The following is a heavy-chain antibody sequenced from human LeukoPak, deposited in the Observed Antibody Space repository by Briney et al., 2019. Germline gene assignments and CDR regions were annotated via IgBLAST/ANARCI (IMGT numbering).Heavy chain of an antibody. CDR1: GYTFTNYD. Sequence: ASVKVSCKASGYTFTNYDINWVRQATGQGLEWMGWMNPDSGNTGYAQKFQDRVTMTRNSSISTAYMELSSLRSEDTALHYCARDFWSGSNYWGQGTLVTVSS. CDR2: MNPDSGNT. J-gene: IGHJ4*02. CDR3: ARDFWSGSNY. D-gene: IGHD3-3*01. V-gene: IGHV1-8*01.